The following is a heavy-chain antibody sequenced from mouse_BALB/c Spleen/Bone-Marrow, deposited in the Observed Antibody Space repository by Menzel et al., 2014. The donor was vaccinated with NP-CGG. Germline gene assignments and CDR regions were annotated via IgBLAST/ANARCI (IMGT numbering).Heavy chain of an antibody. D-gene: IGHD2-3*01. J-gene: IGHJ4*01. CDR2: INPYNVGT. Sequence: TQQRGQGLEWIVFINPYNVGTKYNETFKRKATLTSDKSSSTAYIDLSSLTSEDSAVYYCAREADGYYVGAMDYWGRGTSVTVSP. V-gene: IGHV1-14*01. CDR3: AREADGYYVGAMDY.